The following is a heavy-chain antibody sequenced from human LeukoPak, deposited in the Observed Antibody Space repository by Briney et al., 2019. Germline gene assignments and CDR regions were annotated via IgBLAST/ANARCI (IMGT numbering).Heavy chain of an antibody. V-gene: IGHV4-59*01. CDR2: IYYSGST. D-gene: IGHD5-18*01. J-gene: IGHJ4*02. Sequence: SETLSLTCTVSGGSISSYYWSWIRQPPGKGLEWIGYIYYSGSTNYNPSLKSRVTISVDTSKNQFSLKLSSVTAADTAVYYCARDLTGYSYGSTFDYWGQGTLVTVSS. CDR1: GGSISSYY. CDR3: ARDLTGYSYGSTFDY.